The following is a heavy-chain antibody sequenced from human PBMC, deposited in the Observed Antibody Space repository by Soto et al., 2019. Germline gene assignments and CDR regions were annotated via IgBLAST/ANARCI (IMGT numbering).Heavy chain of an antibody. J-gene: IGHJ4*02. V-gene: IGHV3-48*02. CDR1: GFTFRSYS. D-gene: IGHD3-10*01. CDR3: VRELGYCSGSYCCYFDY. CDR2: ISSTSSPI. Sequence: VQLVESGGGLVKPGGSLRLSCAASGFTFRSYSMNWVRQAPGKGLEWISYISSTSSPIDYADSVKGRFTISRDNAKYSLYLQMNSLRDEDTAIYYCVRELGYCSGSYCCYFDYWGQGILVTVCS.